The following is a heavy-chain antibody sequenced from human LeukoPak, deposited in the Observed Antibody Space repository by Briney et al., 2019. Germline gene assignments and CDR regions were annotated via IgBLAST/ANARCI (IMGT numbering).Heavy chain of an antibody. J-gene: IGHJ4*02. Sequence: ASVKVSRKTSGYPFTTYGVSSVRQAPGQGPEWMGWISPYNGHTVYAQKLQGRGTMTTDTSTTTAYLDLRSLGSGDTAVYYCARVLLLWSQYYFDYWGQGTQVTVSS. D-gene: IGHD2-15*01. CDR3: ARVLLLWSQYYFDY. CDR1: GYPFTTYG. CDR2: ISPYNGHT. V-gene: IGHV1-18*01.